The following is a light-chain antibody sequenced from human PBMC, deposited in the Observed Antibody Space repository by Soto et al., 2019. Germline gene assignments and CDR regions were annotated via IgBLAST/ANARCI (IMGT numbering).Light chain of an antibody. CDR2: EGS. CDR3: CSYAGRDVV. Sequence: QSALTQPASVSGSPGQSITISCTGTSSDVGSYNLVSWYQQHPGKTHKLMIYEGSKRPSGVSNRISGSKSGNTASLTISGLQAEDEADYYCCSYAGRDVVFGGGTKLTVL. V-gene: IGLV2-23*01. J-gene: IGLJ2*01. CDR1: SSDVGSYNL.